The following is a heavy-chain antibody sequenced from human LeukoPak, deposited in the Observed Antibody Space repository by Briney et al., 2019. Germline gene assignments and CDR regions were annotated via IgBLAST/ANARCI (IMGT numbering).Heavy chain of an antibody. D-gene: IGHD4-11*01. CDR1: GFTFSDHY. J-gene: IGHJ4*02. Sequence: AGGSLRLSCAASGFTFSDHYMSWIRQAPGKGLEWLSYISSSGTTIYYTDSVKGRFTISRDNAKNSLYLQMNSLRAEDTAVYYCARGIRQYAKSYFDYWGQGTLVTVSS. CDR2: ISSSGTTI. CDR3: ARGIRQYAKSYFDY. V-gene: IGHV3-11*01.